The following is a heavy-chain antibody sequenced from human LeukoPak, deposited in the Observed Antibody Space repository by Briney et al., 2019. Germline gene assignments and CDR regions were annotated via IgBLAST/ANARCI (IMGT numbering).Heavy chain of an antibody. V-gene: IGHV1-69*04. Sequence: GASVKVSCKASGGTFSSYAISWVRQAPGQGLEWMGRIIPILGIANYAQKFQGRVTITADKSTSTAYMELSSLRSEDTAVYYCARAESRLVYYYGMDVWGQGTTVTVSS. J-gene: IGHJ6*02. CDR2: IIPILGIA. CDR3: ARAESRLVYYYGMDV. CDR1: GGTFSSYA. D-gene: IGHD6-19*01.